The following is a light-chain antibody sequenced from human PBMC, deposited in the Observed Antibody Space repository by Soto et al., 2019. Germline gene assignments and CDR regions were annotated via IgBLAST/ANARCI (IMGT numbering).Light chain of an antibody. CDR3: AAWDDSLSGYV. CDR2: RNN. J-gene: IGLJ1*01. V-gene: IGLV1-47*01. CDR1: SSTIGSNY. Sequence: QLVLTQPPSASGTPGQRVTISCSGSSSTIGSNYVYWYQQLPGPAPKLLIYRNNQRPSGVPDRFSGSKSGTSASLAISGLRSEDEADYYCAAWDDSLSGYVFGTGTKLTVL.